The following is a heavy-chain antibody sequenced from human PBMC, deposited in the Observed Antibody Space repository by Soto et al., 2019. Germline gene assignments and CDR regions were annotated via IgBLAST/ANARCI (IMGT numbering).Heavy chain of an antibody. CDR2: ISPYNHNT. CDR3: AREEGAYCTSTSCPLNSFDP. D-gene: IGHD2-2*01. CDR1: GYTFRNYG. Sequence: QVQLVQSGVEVKKPGASVKVSCKASGYTFRNYGITWVRQAPGQGLEWMGWISPYNHNTNYAQKLQGRVTMTTDTSTNTAYMELRSLRSDDTAVYYCAREEGAYCTSTSCPLNSFDPWGQGTLVTVSS. J-gene: IGHJ5*02. V-gene: IGHV1-18*01.